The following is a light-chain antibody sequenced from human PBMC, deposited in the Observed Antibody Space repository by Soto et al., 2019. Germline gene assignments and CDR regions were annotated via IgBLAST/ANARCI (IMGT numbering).Light chain of an antibody. Sequence: ETVMTQSPATLSVSPGERATLSCRASQSVSNNLAWYQQKPGQDPRLLIYGTSTRATGIPARFSGSGSGTEFTLTISSLQSEDVAVYYCQQDNNWPPWTFGQGTKVEIK. V-gene: IGKV3-15*01. CDR2: GTS. CDR3: QQDNNWPPWT. CDR1: QSVSNN. J-gene: IGKJ1*01.